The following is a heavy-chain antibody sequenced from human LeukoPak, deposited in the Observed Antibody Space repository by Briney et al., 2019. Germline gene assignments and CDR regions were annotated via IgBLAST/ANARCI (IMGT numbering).Heavy chain of an antibody. CDR2: INAFNGNP. CDR3: ARTVGGSSYGYPNYYFDY. D-gene: IGHD5-18*01. J-gene: IGHJ4*02. CDR1: GYNFSTYA. Sequence: GASVKVSCKASGYNFSTYAITWVRQVPGQAPEWMGWINAFNGNPNYARKLQGRVTMTTDTSTRTAYMDVRSLRSDDTAMYYCARTVGGSSYGYPNYYFDYWGQGTLVTVSS. V-gene: IGHV1-18*01.